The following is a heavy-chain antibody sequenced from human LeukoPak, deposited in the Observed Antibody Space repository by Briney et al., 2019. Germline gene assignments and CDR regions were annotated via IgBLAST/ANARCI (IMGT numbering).Heavy chain of an antibody. D-gene: IGHD6-13*01. CDR2: INPNSGGT. J-gene: IGHJ6*02. CDR3: AREGKKYSSSWYGDYYYGMDV. CDR1: GYTFTGYY. Sequence: GASVTVSCKASGYTFTGYYMHWVRQAPGQGLEWMGWINPNSGGTNYAQKFQGRVTMTRDTSISTAYMELSRLRSDDTAVYYCAREGKKYSSSWYGDYYYGMDVWGQGTTVTVSS. V-gene: IGHV1-2*02.